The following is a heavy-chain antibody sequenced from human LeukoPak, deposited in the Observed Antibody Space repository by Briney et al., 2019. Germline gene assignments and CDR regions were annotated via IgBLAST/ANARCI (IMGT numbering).Heavy chain of an antibody. J-gene: IGHJ4*02. CDR2: IYPGGSDT. CDR1: GYTFTSYW. V-gene: IGHV5-51*01. Sequence: GESLKISCKGSGYTFTSYWIGWVRQMRGKGLAWMGIIYPGGSDTRYSPSFQGQVTMSADKSITTAYLQWSSLKASDTAIYYCARLGYCSRGTCYAFDYWGQGTLVTVSA. D-gene: IGHD2-2*01. CDR3: ARLGYCSRGTCYAFDY.